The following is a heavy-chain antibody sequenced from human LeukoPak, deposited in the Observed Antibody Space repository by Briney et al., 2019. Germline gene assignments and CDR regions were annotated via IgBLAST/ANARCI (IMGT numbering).Heavy chain of an antibody. CDR2: INPNSGGT. D-gene: IGHD6-19*01. CDR1: GYTFTGYY. CDR3: ARVKSSGWLYFQH. V-gene: IGHV1-2*02. J-gene: IGHJ1*01. Sequence: ASVKVSCKASGYTFTGYYMHCVRQAPGQGLEWMGWINPNSGGTNYAQKFQGRVTMTRDTSISTAYMELSRLRSGDTAVYYCARVKSSGWLYFQHWGQGTLVTVSS.